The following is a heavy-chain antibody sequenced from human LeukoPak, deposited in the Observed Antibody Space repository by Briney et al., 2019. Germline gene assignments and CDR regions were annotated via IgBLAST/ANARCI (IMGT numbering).Heavy chain of an antibody. CDR1: GGTFSSDI. D-gene: IGHD4-17*01. J-gene: IGHJ4*02. CDR3: ARGVGSTVSPPNY. V-gene: IGHV1-69*13. CDR2: IIPIFSTT. Sequence: SVKVSCKTSGGTFSSDIISWVRQAPGQGLEWMGEIIPIFSTTNYAQKFQGRVTITADESTSTAYMELSSLRSEDTAVYYCARGVGSTVSPPNYWGQGTLVTVSS.